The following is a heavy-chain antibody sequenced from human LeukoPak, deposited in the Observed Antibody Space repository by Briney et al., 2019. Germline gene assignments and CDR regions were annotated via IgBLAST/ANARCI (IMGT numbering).Heavy chain of an antibody. CDR1: GGSFSGYY. D-gene: IGHD1-26*01. J-gene: IGHJ6*02. Sequence: SETLSLTCAVYGGSFSGYYWSWIRQPPGKGLEWIGEINHSGSTNYNPSLKSRVTISVDTSKNQFSLKLSSVTAADTAVYYCAGEPSDYYYYGIDVWGQGTTVTVSS. V-gene: IGHV4-34*01. CDR3: AGEPSDYYYYGIDV. CDR2: INHSGST.